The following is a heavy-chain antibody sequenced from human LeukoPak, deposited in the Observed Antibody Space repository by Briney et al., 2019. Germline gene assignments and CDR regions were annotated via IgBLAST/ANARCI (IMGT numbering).Heavy chain of an antibody. V-gene: IGHV3-7*01. J-gene: IGHJ4*02. CDR3: ARAYGSGYPGYFDY. D-gene: IGHD3-22*01. CDR1: GFTFSSYW. Sequence: GGSLRLSCAASGFTFSSYWMSWFRQAPGKGLEWVANIKQDGSEKYYVDSVKGRFTISRDNAKNSLYLQMNSLRAEDTAVYYCARAYGSGYPGYFDYWGQGTLVTVSS. CDR2: IKQDGSEK.